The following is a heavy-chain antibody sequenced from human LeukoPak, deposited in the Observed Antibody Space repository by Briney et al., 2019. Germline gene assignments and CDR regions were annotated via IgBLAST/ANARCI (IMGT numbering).Heavy chain of an antibody. CDR2: INHSGST. V-gene: IGHV4-34*01. J-gene: IGHJ4*02. CDR1: GGSFSGYY. D-gene: IGHD4-17*01. Sequence: SETLSLTCAVYGGSFSGYYWSWIRQPPGKGLEWIGEINHSGSTNYNPSLKSRVTISVDTSKNQFSLKLSSVTAADTAVYYCARHGYGDYPDYWGQGTLVTVSS. CDR3: ARHGYGDYPDY.